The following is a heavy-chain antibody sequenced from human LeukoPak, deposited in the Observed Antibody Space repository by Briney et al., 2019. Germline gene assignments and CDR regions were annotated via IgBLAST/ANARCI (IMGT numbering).Heavy chain of an antibody. CDR3: VREGSSLFWFDP. CDR1: GYTFTSYY. V-gene: IGHV1-46*01. CDR2: INPSGGST. Sequence: ASVKVSCKASGYTFTSYYMHWVRQAPGQGLEWMGIINPSGGSTSYAQKFQGRVTMTRDMSTSTVYMELSSLRSEDTAVYYCVREGSSLFWFDPWGQGTLVIVSS. J-gene: IGHJ5*02. D-gene: IGHD6-6*01.